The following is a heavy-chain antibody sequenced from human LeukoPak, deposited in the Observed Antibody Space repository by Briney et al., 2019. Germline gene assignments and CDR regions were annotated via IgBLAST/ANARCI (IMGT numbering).Heavy chain of an antibody. J-gene: IGHJ4*02. Sequence: GRSLRLSCAASGFTFSSYGMHWVRQAPGKGLEWVAVIWYDGSNKYYADSVKGRFTISRDNSKNTLYLQMSSLRAEDTAVYYCARDSSGNDYWGQGTLVTVSS. CDR3: ARDSSGNDY. CDR1: GFTFSSYG. V-gene: IGHV3-33*01. CDR2: IWYDGSNK. D-gene: IGHD3-10*01.